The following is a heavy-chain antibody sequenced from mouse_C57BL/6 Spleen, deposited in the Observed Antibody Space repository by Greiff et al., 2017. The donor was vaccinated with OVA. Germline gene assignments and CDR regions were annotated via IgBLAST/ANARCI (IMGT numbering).Heavy chain of an antibody. Sequence: QVQLKESGPGLVAPSQSLSITCTVSGFSLTSYAISWVRQPPGKGLEWLGVIWTGGGTNYNSALKSRLSISKDNSKSQVFLKMNSLQTDDTARYYCARSLTTVVAENWYFDVWGTGTTVTVSS. CDR1: GFSLTSYA. CDR2: IWTGGGT. D-gene: IGHD1-1*01. CDR3: ARSLTTVVAENWYFDV. J-gene: IGHJ1*03. V-gene: IGHV2-9-1*01.